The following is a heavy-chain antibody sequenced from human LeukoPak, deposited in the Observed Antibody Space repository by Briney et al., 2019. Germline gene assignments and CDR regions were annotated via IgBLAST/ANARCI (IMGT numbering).Heavy chain of an antibody. Sequence: GGSLRLSCAASGFTFSSHWMHWVRHGPGKGLLWVSRINSDGGSTSYADSVKGRFTIARDNAKNTVYLQVNSLRAEDTAVYYCAREVAGTDGWFDPWGQGTLVTVSS. V-gene: IGHV3-74*01. CDR1: GFTFSSHW. J-gene: IGHJ5*02. CDR2: INSDGGST. D-gene: IGHD6-19*01. CDR3: AREVAGTDGWFDP.